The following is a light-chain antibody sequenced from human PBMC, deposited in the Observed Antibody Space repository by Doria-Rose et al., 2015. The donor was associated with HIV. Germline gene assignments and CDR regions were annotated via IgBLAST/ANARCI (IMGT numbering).Light chain of an antibody. CDR2: DGS. V-gene: IGKV3-20*01. J-gene: IGKJ1*01. CDR1: QSFSSTY. CDR3: HQYGTSWT. Sequence: TQSPGTLSLSPGERATLSCRARQSFSSTYLAWYQQKPGQAPSLLIYDGSTRATGIPDGFSASGSGTDFTLTINRLEPEDFALYYCHQYGTSWTFGQGTKVEI.